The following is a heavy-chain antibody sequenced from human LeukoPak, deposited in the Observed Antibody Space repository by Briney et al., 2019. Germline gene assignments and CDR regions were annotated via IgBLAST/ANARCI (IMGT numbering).Heavy chain of an antibody. J-gene: IGHJ4*02. D-gene: IGHD1-26*01. V-gene: IGHV3-53*01. CDR2: IYSGGST. Sequence: PGGSRRLSRAASGFTVSSNYMSWVRQAPGKGLEWVSVIYSGGSTYYADSVKGRFTISRDNSKNTLYLQMNSLRAEDTAVYYCARDHSGSYPAYWGQGTLLTVSS. CDR3: ARDHSGSYPAY. CDR1: GFTVSSNY.